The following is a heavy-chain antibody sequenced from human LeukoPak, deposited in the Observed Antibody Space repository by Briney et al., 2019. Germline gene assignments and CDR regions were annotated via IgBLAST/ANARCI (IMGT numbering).Heavy chain of an antibody. J-gene: IGHJ3*02. V-gene: IGHV4-59*01. CDR1: GGSISSYY. CDR3: ARDRDCTNRVCDDAFDI. CDR2: IYYSGST. D-gene: IGHD2-8*01. Sequence: PSETLSLTCTVSGGSISSYYWSWIRQPPGKGLEWIGYIYYSGSTNYNPSLKSRVTISVDTSKNQFSLKLSSVTAADTAVYYCARDRDCTNRVCDDAFDIWGQGTMVTVSS.